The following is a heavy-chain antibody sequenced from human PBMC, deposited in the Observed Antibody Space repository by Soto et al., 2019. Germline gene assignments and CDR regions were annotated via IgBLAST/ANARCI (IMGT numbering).Heavy chain of an antibody. CDR2: IFDNGDV. V-gene: IGHV4-61*01. D-gene: IGHD3-16*01. J-gene: IGHJ4*02. Sequence: SETLSLTCTVSGGPVKSDFYYWSWIRQSPGKGLEWIGYIFDNGDVKYNPSLMSRLTMSIDMSKNEFSLRLKSVTAADTAMYYCARGWGSKWYYFDSWGEGTLVTVSS. CDR1: GGPVKSDFYY. CDR3: ARGWGSKWYYFDS.